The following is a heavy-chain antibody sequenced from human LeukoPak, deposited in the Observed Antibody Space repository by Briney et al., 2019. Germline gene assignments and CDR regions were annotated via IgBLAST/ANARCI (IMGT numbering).Heavy chain of an antibody. J-gene: IGHJ5*02. Sequence: GASVKVSCKVSGYTLTELSMHWVRQAPGKGLEWMGGFDPEDGETIYAQKFQGRVTMTEDTSTDTAYMELSSLRSEDTAVYYCAARYYYDSSGYYVNWFDPWGQGTLVTVSS. CDR1: GYTLTELS. D-gene: IGHD3-22*01. CDR2: FDPEDGET. V-gene: IGHV1-24*01. CDR3: AARYYYDSSGYYVNWFDP.